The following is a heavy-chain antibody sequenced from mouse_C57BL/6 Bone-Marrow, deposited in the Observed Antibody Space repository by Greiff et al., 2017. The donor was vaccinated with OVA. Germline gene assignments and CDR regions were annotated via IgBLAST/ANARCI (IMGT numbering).Heavy chain of an antibody. CDR2: IYIGNGYT. V-gene: IGHV1-58*01. CDR1: GYTFTSYG. J-gene: IGHJ2*01. CDR3: ARSDYDYDGDYFDY. D-gene: IGHD2-4*01. Sequence: DVQLQESGAELVRPGSSVKMSCKTSGYTFTSYGINWVKQRPGQGLEWIGYIYIGNGYTEYNEKFKGKATLTSDTSSSTAYMQLSSLTSEDSAIYFCARSDYDYDGDYFDYWGQGTTLTVSS.